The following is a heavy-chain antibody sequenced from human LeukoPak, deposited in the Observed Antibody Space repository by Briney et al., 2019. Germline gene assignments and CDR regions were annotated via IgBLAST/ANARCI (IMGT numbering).Heavy chain of an antibody. Sequence: ASVKVSCKASGYTFTGYYMHWVRQAPGQGLEWMGWINPNSGGTNYAQKFQGRVTMTRDTSISTAYMELSRLRSDDTAVYYCARDGSGSYWGAFDIWGQGTMVTASS. CDR3: ARDGSGSYWGAFDI. CDR2: INPNSGGT. D-gene: IGHD3-10*01. V-gene: IGHV1-2*02. J-gene: IGHJ3*02. CDR1: GYTFTGYY.